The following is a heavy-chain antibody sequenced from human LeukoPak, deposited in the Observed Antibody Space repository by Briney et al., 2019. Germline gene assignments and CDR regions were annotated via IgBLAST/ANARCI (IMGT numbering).Heavy chain of an antibody. Sequence: GGSLRLSCAASGFTFSTYWMTWVRQAPGGGLEWVANIKEDGSEKYYVDSVKGRFTISRDNAKNSLFLQMNSLRADDTAIYYCARGYSSGLLGYWGQGTLVTVSS. D-gene: IGHD6-19*01. V-gene: IGHV3-7*04. CDR1: GFTFSTYW. CDR2: IKEDGSEK. J-gene: IGHJ4*02. CDR3: ARGYSSGLLGY.